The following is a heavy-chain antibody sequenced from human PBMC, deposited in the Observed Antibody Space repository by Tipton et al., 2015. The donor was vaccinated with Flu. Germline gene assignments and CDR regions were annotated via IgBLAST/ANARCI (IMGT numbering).Heavy chain of an antibody. CDR3: ARGPKQWLEYDAFDI. CDR2: IYYSGST. D-gene: IGHD6-19*01. V-gene: IGHV4-39*07. Sequence: TLSLTCTVSGGSISSSSYYWGWIRQSPGKGLEWIGSIYYSGSTYYNPSLKSRVTISVDTSKNQFSLKLSSVTAADTAVYYCARGPKQWLEYDAFDIWGQGTMVTVSS. CDR1: GGSISSSSYY. J-gene: IGHJ3*02.